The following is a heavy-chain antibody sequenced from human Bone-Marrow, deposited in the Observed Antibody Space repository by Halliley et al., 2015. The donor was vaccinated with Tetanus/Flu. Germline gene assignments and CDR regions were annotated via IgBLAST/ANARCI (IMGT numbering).Heavy chain of an antibody. V-gene: IGHV1-18*01. CDR2: ISAYNGKT. CDR3: AIAGPSRLTRDGLDV. CDR1: GSTFTSFG. J-gene: IGHJ6*02. D-gene: IGHD2-15*01. Sequence: QPVQSGAEVKKPGASVRVSCKASGSTFTSFGINWLRQAPGQGLEWVAWISAYNGKTNYAQKYQGRVTMTTDTSTTTAYMELRSLRTDDTAGCYCAIAGPSRLTRDGLDVWGQGTTVIVSS.